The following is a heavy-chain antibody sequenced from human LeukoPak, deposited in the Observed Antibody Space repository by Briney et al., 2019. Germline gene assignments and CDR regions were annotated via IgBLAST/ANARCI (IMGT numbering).Heavy chain of an antibody. CDR3: ARDAGYSSSWYPY. J-gene: IGHJ4*02. CDR1: GFTFSSYE. Sequence: PGGSLRLSCAASGFTFSSYEMNWVRQAPGKGLEWVSYISSSGSTIYYADSVKGRFTISRDNAKNSLYLQMNSLRAEDTALYHCARDAGYSSSWYPYWGQGTLVTVFS. D-gene: IGHD6-13*01. V-gene: IGHV3-48*03. CDR2: ISSSGSTI.